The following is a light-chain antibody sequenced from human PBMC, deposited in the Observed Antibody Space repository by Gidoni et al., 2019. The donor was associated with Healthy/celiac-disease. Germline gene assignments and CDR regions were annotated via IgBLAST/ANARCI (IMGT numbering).Light chain of an antibody. J-gene: IGKJ2*01. V-gene: IGKV2-28*01. CDR1: QSLLHSNGYNY. CDR3: MQALQTPYT. CDR2: LGS. Sequence: DIVMTQSPLSLPVTPGEPASLSCRSSQSLLHSNGYNYLDWYLQKPGQSPQLLIYLGSNRASGVPDRFSDSGSCTDFTLKISRVEAEDVGVYYCMQALQTPYTFGQGTKLESK.